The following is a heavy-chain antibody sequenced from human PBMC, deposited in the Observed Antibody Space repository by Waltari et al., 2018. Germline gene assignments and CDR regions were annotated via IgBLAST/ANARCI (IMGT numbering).Heavy chain of an antibody. V-gene: IGHV4-38-2*01. CDR3: ARSSVSCCNWFDP. Sequence: QVQLLESGPGLVKPSETLSLTCAGSDYSISSGHYWGWIRQPPGKGLEWIGSIYYSGSTNYNPALKSRVTISVDTSKNQFSLKMTSVTASDTAVYYCARSSVSCCNWFDPWGQGTLVTVSS. CDR1: DYSISSGHY. CDR2: IYYSGST. J-gene: IGHJ5*02. D-gene: IGHD2-2*01.